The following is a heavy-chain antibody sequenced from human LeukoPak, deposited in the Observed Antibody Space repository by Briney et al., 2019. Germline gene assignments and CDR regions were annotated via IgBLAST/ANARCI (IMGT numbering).Heavy chain of an antibody. CDR3: ARDLKSGGFDY. Sequence: GGSLRLSCAACGFTVSSNYMSWVRQAPGKGLEWVSVIYSGGSTYYADSVKGRFTISRDNSKNTLYLQMNSLRAEDTAVYYCARDLKSGGFDYWGQGTLVTVSS. CDR1: GFTVSSNY. CDR2: IYSGGST. D-gene: IGHD3-10*01. J-gene: IGHJ4*02. V-gene: IGHV3-53*01.